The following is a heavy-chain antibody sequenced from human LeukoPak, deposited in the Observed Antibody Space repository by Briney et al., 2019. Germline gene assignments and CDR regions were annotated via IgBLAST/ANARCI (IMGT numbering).Heavy chain of an antibody. CDR2: ISGSGGST. V-gene: IGHV3-23*01. CDR3: AKGEGTTGWYYYYMDV. Sequence: PGGSLRLSCAASGFTFSSYAMSWVRQAPGKGLEWVSAISGSGGSTYYADSVKGRFTISRDNSKNTLYLQMNSLRAEDTAVYYCAKGEGTTGWYYYYMDVWGKGTTVTVSS. CDR1: GFTFSSYA. D-gene: IGHD1-7*01. J-gene: IGHJ6*03.